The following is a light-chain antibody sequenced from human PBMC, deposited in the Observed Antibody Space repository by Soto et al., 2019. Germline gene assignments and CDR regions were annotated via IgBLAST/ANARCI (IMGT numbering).Light chain of an antibody. CDR1: HSVSRY. CDR3: QQRSNWPRT. CDR2: DAS. Sequence: EIVLTQSPSTLSLSPGERATLSCRASHSVSRYLAWYQLKLGQAPRLLIYDASSRATGIPARFSGSGSGTDFTLTISSLEPEDFAVYYCQQRSNWPRTFGQGTKVDIK. V-gene: IGKV3-11*01. J-gene: IGKJ1*01.